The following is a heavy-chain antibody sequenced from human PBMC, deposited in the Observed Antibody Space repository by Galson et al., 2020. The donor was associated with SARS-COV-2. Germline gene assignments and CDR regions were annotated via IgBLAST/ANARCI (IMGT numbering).Heavy chain of an antibody. CDR3: ARLNYDILTGYYGSDAFDI. CDR2: IYTGDSDT. Sequence: GESLKISCKGSGYSFSNYWIGWVRQMPGKGLEWMGIIYTGDSDTRYSPSFQGQVTISADKSISTAYLQWSSLKASDTAMYYCARLNYDILTGYYGSDAFDIWGQGTMVTVSS. V-gene: IGHV5-51*01. CDR1: GYSFSNYW. D-gene: IGHD3-9*01. J-gene: IGHJ3*02.